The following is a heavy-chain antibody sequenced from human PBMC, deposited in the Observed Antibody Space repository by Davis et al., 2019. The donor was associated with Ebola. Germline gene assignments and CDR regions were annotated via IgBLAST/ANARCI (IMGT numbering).Heavy chain of an antibody. V-gene: IGHV3-30*02. D-gene: IGHD3-16*01. CDR1: GFTFTTYG. J-gene: IGHJ4*02. CDR3: TRDIYDWRSYVLNSGFDY. CDR2: IRYDGSYQ. Sequence: GESLKISCAASGFTFTTYGMHWVRQSPGRGLEWVAFIRYDGSYQFYAHSVKGRFSISRDNSKNTLSLQMNSLGTEDTAVYYCTRDIYDWRSYVLNSGFDYWGQGTLVTVSS.